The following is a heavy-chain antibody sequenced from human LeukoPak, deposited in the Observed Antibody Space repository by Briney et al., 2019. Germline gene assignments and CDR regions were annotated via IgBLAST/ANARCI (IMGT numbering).Heavy chain of an antibody. CDR2: ISYDGSNK. CDR1: GFTYSSYG. CDR3: AKDLGVTMVRDASYGMDV. D-gene: IGHD3-10*01. Sequence: GRSLRLSCAASGFTYSSYGMHWVRQVPGKGLEWVAVISYDGSNKYYADSVKGRFTISRDNSKNTLYLQMNSLRVEDTAVYYCAKDLGVTMVRDASYGMDVWGKGTTVTVSS. J-gene: IGHJ6*04. V-gene: IGHV3-30*18.